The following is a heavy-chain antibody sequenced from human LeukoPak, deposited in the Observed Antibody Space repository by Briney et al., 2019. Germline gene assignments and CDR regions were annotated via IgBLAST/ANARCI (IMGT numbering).Heavy chain of an antibody. CDR3: ARDPVSTSLQINSDY. J-gene: IGHJ4*02. D-gene: IGHD1-1*01. V-gene: IGHV3-30*04. CDR2: ISNDGRNK. CDR1: GFAFSSYA. Sequence: PGGSLRLSCAASGFAFSSYAMHWVRQAPGKGLEWVTVISNDGRNKYYADSVKGRFTISRDNSKNTLYLQMNILRAEDTALYYCARDPVSTSLQINSDYWGEGTLVTVSS.